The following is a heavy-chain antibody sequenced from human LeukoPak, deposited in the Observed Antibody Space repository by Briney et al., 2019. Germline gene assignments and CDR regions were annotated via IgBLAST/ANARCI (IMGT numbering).Heavy chain of an antibody. CDR3: AGGYDFWSGYYTGLRRNINEC. CDR1: GGTFSSYA. CDR2: IIPILGIA. Sequence: ASVKVSCKASGGTFSSYAISWVRQAPGQGLEWMGRIIPILGIANYAQKFQGRVTITADKSTSTAYMELSSLRSEDTAVYYCAGGYDFWSGYYTGLRRNINECWGQGTLVTVSS. J-gene: IGHJ4*02. V-gene: IGHV1-69*04. D-gene: IGHD3-3*01.